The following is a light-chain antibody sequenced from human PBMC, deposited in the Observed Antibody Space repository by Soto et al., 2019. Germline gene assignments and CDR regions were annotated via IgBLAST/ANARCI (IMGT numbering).Light chain of an antibody. V-gene: IGKV3-20*01. Sequence: EIVLTQSPGTLSLSPGERATLSCRASQSITSGYLAWYHQKPGQAPRLLIYGASNRATGIPDRFSGSGSGTDFTLTISRLEPEDFAVYYCQQYGSSGTFGQGTKVDIK. CDR1: QSITSGY. CDR2: GAS. J-gene: IGKJ1*01. CDR3: QQYGSSGT.